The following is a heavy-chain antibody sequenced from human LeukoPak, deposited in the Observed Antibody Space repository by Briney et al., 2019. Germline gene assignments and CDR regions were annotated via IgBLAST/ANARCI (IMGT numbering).Heavy chain of an antibody. CDR1: GFTFSSYG. J-gene: IGHJ4*02. CDR2: IWYDGSNK. D-gene: IGHD4-11*01. Sequence: GRSLRLSCAASGFTFSSYGMHWVRQAPGKGLEWVAVIWYDGSNKYYADSVKGRFTISRDNSKNTLYLQMNSLRAEDTAVYYCAKGGTTVKPYYFDYWGQGTLVTVSS. V-gene: IGHV3-33*06. CDR3: AKGGTTVKPYYFDY.